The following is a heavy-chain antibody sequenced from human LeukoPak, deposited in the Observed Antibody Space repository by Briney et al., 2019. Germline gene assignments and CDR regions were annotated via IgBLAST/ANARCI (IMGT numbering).Heavy chain of an antibody. Sequence: PSETLSLTCTVSGGSISTGDYYWSWIRQPPGKGLERIGYIYYSGSTSYNPSLKSRLTISVDTSKNQFTLKLRSVTAADTAVYYCAAQLVATADLDYWGQGTLVTVSS. D-gene: IGHD5-12*01. J-gene: IGHJ4*02. CDR1: GGSISTGDYY. CDR3: AAQLVATADLDY. CDR2: IYYSGST. V-gene: IGHV4-30-4*01.